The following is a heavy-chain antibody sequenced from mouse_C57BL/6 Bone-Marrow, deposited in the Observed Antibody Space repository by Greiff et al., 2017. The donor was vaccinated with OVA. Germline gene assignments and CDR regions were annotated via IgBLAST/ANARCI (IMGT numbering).Heavy chain of an antibody. V-gene: IGHV3-6*01. Sequence: EVQLQESGPGLVKPSQSLSLTCSVTGYSITRGYYWNWIRQFQGNKLEWMSYLSYDGSNNYNPSLKTRSSITRDTSKNQFFLKLNSVTTEDTATYYCARPAQATYAMDYWGQGTSVTVSS. CDR2: LSYDGSN. CDR3: ARPAQATYAMDY. J-gene: IGHJ4*01. CDR1: GYSITRGYY. D-gene: IGHD3-2*02.